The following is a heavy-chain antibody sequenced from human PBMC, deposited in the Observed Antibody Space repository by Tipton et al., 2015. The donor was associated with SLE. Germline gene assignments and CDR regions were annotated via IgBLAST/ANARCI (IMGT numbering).Heavy chain of an antibody. V-gene: IGHV4-4*02. CDR3: ARMPLGAVATQPTQFDY. J-gene: IGHJ4*02. CDR2: IYHSGST. CDR1: GGSISSSNW. Sequence: TLSLTCAVSGGSISSSNWWSWVRQPPGKGLEWIGEIYHSGSTNYNPSLKSRVTISVDKSKNQFSLKLSSVTAADTAMYYCARMPLGAVATQPTQFDYWGQGTLVTVSS. D-gene: IGHD6-19*01.